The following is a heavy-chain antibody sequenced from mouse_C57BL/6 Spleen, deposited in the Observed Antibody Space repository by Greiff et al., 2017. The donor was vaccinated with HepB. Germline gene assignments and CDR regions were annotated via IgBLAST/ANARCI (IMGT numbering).Heavy chain of an antibody. J-gene: IGHJ3*01. CDR2: IDPETGGT. Sequence: VQLQQSGAELVRPGASVTLSCKASGYTFTDYEMHWVKQTPVHGLEWIGAIDPETGGTAYNQKFKGKAILTADKSSSTAYMELRSLTSEDSAVYYCTRDGYHAWFAYWGQGTLVPVSA. CDR1: GYTFTDYE. V-gene: IGHV1-15*01. CDR3: TRDGYHAWFAY. D-gene: IGHD2-3*01.